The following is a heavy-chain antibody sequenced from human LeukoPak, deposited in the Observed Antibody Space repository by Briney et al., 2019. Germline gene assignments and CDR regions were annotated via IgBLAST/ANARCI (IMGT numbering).Heavy chain of an antibody. J-gene: IGHJ4*02. CDR2: IRQDGGIK. Sequence: PGRSLRLSCAASGFTFSSYGMHWVRQAPGKGLEWVANIRQDGGIKYYVDSVKGRFTVSRDNAKNSLYLQMNSLRAEDMAVYFCTKMSGSGRQASYDSWGQGTLVTVSS. V-gene: IGHV3-7*01. CDR1: GFTFSSYG. D-gene: IGHD3-10*01. CDR3: TKMSGSGRQASYDS.